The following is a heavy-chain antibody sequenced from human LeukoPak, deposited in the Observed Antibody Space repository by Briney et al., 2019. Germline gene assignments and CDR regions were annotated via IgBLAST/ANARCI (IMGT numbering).Heavy chain of an antibody. J-gene: IGHJ4*02. V-gene: IGHV3-23*01. D-gene: IGHD3-16*02. Sequence: GGSLRLSCAASGFIFSSYAMSWVRQAPGKGLEWVSGISGSGDSTYYADSVKGRFTIFRDNSKNTLYLQMSSLRAEDTAVCYCAKDELSVTGYFDYWGQGTLVTVSS. CDR3: AKDELSVTGYFDY. CDR1: GFIFSSYA. CDR2: ISGSGDST.